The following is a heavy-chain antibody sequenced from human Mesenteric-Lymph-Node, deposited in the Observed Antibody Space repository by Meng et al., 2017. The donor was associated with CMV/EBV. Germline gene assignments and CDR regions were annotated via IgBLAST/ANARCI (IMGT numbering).Heavy chain of an antibody. D-gene: IGHD6-13*01. CDR1: GFTFSSYG. V-gene: IGHV3-30*02. J-gene: IGHJ4*02. CDR2: IRYDGSNK. Sequence: GESLKISCAASGFTFSSYGMHWVRQAPGKGLEWVAFIRYDGSNKYYADSVKGRFTISRDNSKNTLYLQMNSLRAEDTAVYYCAKRAAGTLDSWGQGTLVTVSS. CDR3: AKRAAGTLDS.